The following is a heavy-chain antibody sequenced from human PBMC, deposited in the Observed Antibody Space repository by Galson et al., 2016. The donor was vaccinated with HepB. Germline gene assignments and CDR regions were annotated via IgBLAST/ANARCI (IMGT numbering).Heavy chain of an antibody. CDR2: VSPYTGKT. J-gene: IGHJ4*02. V-gene: IGHV1-18*01. Sequence: SVKVSCKASGYTFVNFGLSWVRQAPGQGVEWVGWVSPYTGKTNYAQKFQGRVTLTTDTSTTTAYMDLRSLTSDDTAVYFCARDGRDYTGSYYPPFDYWGQGTLV. CDR3: ARDGRDYTGSYYPPFDY. D-gene: IGHD1-26*01. CDR1: GYTFVNFG.